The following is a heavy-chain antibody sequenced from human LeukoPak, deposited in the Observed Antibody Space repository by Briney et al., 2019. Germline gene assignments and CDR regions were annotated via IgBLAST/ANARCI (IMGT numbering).Heavy chain of an antibody. V-gene: IGHV3-23*01. CDR1: GFTFSSYA. CDR3: ARDLLSYSSSWYGGLDY. J-gene: IGHJ4*02. CDR2: ISGSGGST. Sequence: PGGSLRLSCAASGFTFSSYAMSWVRQAPGKGLEWVSAISGSGGSTYYADSVKGRFTISRDNSKNTLYLQMNSLRAEDTAVYYCARDLLSYSSSWYGGLDYWGQGTLVTVSS. D-gene: IGHD6-13*01.